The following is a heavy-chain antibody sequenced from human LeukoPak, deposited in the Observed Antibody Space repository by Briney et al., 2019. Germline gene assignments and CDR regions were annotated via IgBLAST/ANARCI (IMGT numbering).Heavy chain of an antibody. D-gene: IGHD4-23*01. CDR1: GGSIGSGSYF. CDR2: IYTSGST. CDR3: ARGDNDYGGGGYYYYYMDV. Sequence: SETLSLTCTVSGGSIGSGSYFWSWIRQPAGKGLEWIGRIYTSGSTNYNPSLKSRVTISVDTSKNQFSLKLSSVTAADTAVYYCARGDNDYGGGGYYYYYMDVWGKGTTVTVSS. V-gene: IGHV4-61*02. J-gene: IGHJ6*03.